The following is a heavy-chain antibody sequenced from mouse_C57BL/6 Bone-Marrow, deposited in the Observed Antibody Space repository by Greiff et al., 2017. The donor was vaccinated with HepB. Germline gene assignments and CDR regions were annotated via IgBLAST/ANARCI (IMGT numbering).Heavy chain of an antibody. V-gene: IGHV1-54*01. CDR1: GYAFTNYL. J-gene: IGHJ4*01. Sequence: QVQLKESGAELVRPGTSVKVSCKASGYAFTNYLIEWVKQRPGQGLEWIGVINPGSGGTNYNEKFKGKATLTADKSSSTAYMQLSSLTSEDSAVYFCARGGTYDDYGRARGCAMDGWGQGTSVTVAS. CDR2: INPGSGGT. CDR3: ARGGTYDDYGRARGCAMDG. D-gene: IGHD2-4*01.